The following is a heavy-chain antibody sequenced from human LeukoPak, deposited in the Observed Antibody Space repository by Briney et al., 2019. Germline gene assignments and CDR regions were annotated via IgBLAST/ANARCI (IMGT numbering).Heavy chain of an antibody. V-gene: IGHV4-34*01. J-gene: IGHJ4*02. CDR1: GGSFSGYY. Sequence: PSETLSLTCAVYGGSFSGYYWSWIRQPPGKGLEWIGEINHSGSTNYNPSLKSRVTISVDTSKNQFSLKLSSVTAADTAVYYCARGYDSSGYPYYFDYWGQGTLVTVSS. CDR2: INHSGST. D-gene: IGHD3-22*01. CDR3: ARGYDSSGYPYYFDY.